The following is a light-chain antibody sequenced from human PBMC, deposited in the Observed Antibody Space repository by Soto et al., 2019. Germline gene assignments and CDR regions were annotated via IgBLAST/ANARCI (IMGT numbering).Light chain of an antibody. Sequence: EIVLTQSPGTLSLSPGERATLSCRASQSVSSSYIAWYQQKPGQAPRLLIYGASSRATGTPDRFSGSGSGTDFTLTISRLEPEDFAVYYCQQYGSSPLFTFGPGTKVDTK. CDR2: GAS. V-gene: IGKV3-20*01. CDR3: QQYGSSPLFT. CDR1: QSVSSSY. J-gene: IGKJ3*01.